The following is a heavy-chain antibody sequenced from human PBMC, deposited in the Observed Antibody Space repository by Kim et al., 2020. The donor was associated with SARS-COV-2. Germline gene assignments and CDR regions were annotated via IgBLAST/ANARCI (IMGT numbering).Heavy chain of an antibody. CDR1: GFTLSSHA. J-gene: IGHJ4*02. V-gene: IGHV3-23*01. CDR2: ISDSGDNT. D-gene: IGHD3-16*01. Sequence: GGSLRLSCAASGFTLSSHAMSWVRQAPGKGLEWVSTISDSGDNTYYADDVKGRFTISRDNSKNTLYLQMNRLRAEDTALYFCVRGAQYWGPHDYWGQGTLITVSS. CDR3: VRGAQYWGPHDY.